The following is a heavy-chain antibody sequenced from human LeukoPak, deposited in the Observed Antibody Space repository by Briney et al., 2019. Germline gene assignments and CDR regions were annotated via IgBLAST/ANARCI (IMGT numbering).Heavy chain of an antibody. CDR3: ARPDYGGNPGVV. V-gene: IGHV1-18*01. Sequence: ASVTVSCKASGYTFTSYGISWVRQAPGQGLEWMGWISAYNGNTNYAQKLQGRVTMTTDTSTSTAYMELRSLRSDDTAVYYCARPDYGGNPGVVWGQGTLVTVSS. D-gene: IGHD4-23*01. CDR2: ISAYNGNT. J-gene: IGHJ4*02. CDR1: GYTFTSYG.